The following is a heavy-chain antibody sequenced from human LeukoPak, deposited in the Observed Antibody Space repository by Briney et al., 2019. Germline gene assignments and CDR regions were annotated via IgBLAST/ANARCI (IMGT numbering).Heavy chain of an antibody. D-gene: IGHD3-10*01. V-gene: IGHV3-7*01. J-gene: IGHJ4*02. Sequence: PGGSLRLSCAASGFTFSSYWMSWVRQAPGKGLEWVANIKQDGSEKYYVDSVKGRFTISRDNAKNSLYLQMNSLRAEDTAVYYCARTLGHLSGSYSPFGYWGQGTLVTVSS. CDR2: IKQDGSEK. CDR1: GFTFSSYW. CDR3: ARTLGHLSGSYSPFGY.